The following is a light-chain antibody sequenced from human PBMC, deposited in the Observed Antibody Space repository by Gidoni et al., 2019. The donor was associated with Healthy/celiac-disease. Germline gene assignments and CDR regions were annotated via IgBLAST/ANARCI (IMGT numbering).Light chain of an antibody. V-gene: IGKV3-11*01. J-gene: IGKJ4*01. CDR1: QCVSSY. CDR3: QQRSTCPLT. Sequence: EIVMTQSPATLSSSAGEGTTLSCRASQCVSSYLAWYHQKPGKAPRLLVYDASNRATGIPARFSVSGAGTVFPLTSSSLEPEDFAVYSCQQRSTCPLTFGGGTKVEIK. CDR2: DAS.